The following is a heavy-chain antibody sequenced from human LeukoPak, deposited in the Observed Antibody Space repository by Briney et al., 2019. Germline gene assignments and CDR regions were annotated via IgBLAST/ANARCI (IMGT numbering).Heavy chain of an antibody. Sequence: SETLSLTCTVSGGSISSTSYYWGWIRQPPGKGLEWIGSIYYSGSTYYNPSLKSRVTISVDTSKNQFSLKLSSVTAADTAVYYCARDQGYGGFDYWGQGTLVTVSS. D-gene: IGHD2-15*01. CDR2: IYYSGST. CDR3: ARDQGYGGFDY. J-gene: IGHJ4*02. CDR1: GGSISSTSYY. V-gene: IGHV4-39*07.